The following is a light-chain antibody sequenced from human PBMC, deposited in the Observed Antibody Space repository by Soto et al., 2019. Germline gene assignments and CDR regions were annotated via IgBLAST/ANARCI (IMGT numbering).Light chain of an antibody. V-gene: IGKV3-11*01. J-gene: IGKJ1*01. CDR1: QSVSSY. CDR3: QQCSHWPPA. CDR2: DAS. Sequence: EIVLTQSPATLSLSPGERATLSCRASQSVSSYLAWYQQKPGQSPRLLIYDASHRATGIPARFSSSGSGTDFTLTITSLEPEDFAIYYFQQCSHWPPAFGQGTKVDIK.